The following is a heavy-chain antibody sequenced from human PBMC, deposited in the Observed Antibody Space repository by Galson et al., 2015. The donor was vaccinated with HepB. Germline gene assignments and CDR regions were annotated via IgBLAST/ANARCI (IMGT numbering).Heavy chain of an antibody. J-gene: IGHJ4*02. V-gene: IGHV3-53*01. D-gene: IGHD5-12*01. CDR2: FYSGGST. CDR3: AREYSATWFSGLGY. Sequence: SLRLSCAASGFTVTSNHMSWVRQAPGKGLEWVSVFYSGGSTFYADSVKGRFTISRDSSKNTLYLQMNSLRAEDTAVYHCAREYSATWFSGLGYWGQGTLVTVSS. CDR1: GFTVTSNH.